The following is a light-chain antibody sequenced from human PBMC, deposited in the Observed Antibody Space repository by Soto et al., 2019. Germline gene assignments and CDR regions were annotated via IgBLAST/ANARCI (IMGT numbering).Light chain of an antibody. CDR2: GAS. J-gene: IGKJ5*01. CDR1: QSVSRSY. CDR3: QQYGTSGT. Sequence: ETVLTQSPGSLSLSPGERATLSCRASQSVSRSYLAWYQQKPGEAPRLLIYGASNRATGIPDRFSGSGSGTDFTLTISRLEPEDSAVYYCQQYGTSGTFGQGTRLEI. V-gene: IGKV3-20*01.